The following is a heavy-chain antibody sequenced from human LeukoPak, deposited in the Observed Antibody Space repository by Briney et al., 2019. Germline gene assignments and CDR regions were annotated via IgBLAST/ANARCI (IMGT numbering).Heavy chain of an antibody. CDR1: GGSISSSSYY. V-gene: IGHV4-39*01. Sequence: SETLSLTCTVSGGSISSSSYYWGWIRQPPGQGLEWIGSIYYSGSTYYNPSLKSRVTISVDTSKNQFSLKLSSVTAADTAVYYRARRWYLDYWGQGTLVTVSS. D-gene: IGHD6-13*01. J-gene: IGHJ4*02. CDR3: ARRWYLDY. CDR2: IYYSGST.